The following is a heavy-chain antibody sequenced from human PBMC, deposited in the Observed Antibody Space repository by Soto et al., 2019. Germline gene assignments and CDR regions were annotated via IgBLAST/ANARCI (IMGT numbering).Heavy chain of an antibody. CDR1: GFTFSSYG. J-gene: IGHJ4*02. V-gene: IGHV3-30*18. D-gene: IGHD4-17*01. CDR3: AKDMSGEYAHFDY. CDR2: ISYDGSNK. Sequence: QVQLVESGGGVVQPGWSLRLSCAASGFTFSSYGMHWVRQAPGKGLEWVAGISYDGSNKYYADSVKGRFTISRDNSKNRLYRQMNSLRDEYTAVYYCAKDMSGEYAHFDYWGQGTLVTVSS.